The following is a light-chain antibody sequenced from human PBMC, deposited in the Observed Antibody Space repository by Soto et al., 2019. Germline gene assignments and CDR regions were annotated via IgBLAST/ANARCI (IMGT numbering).Light chain of an antibody. CDR3: QVYDSSSDHFV. CDR1: NIGRKS. V-gene: IGLV3-21*04. J-gene: IGLJ1*01. Sequence: SYELTQPPSVSLAPGETASIACGGDNIGRKSVLWYQQKPGQAPVVVMYYDRDRPSGIPERVSGSNSGNTATLTISWVEAGDEADYYCQVYDSSSDHFVFGTGTKVTVL. CDR2: YDR.